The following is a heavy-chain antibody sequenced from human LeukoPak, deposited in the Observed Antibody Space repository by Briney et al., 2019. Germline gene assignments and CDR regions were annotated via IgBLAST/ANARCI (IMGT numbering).Heavy chain of an antibody. V-gene: IGHV3-7*01. CDR3: AREWYEYGGDSGGY. D-gene: IGHD2-21*02. CDR1: GSTFSGHW. Sequence: PGGSLRLSCAASGSTFSGHWLAWVRQAPGKGLEWVASIKEDGREYNYVDSVKGRFTISRDNAKNSLYLQMNRLRVDDTAVYHCAREWYEYGGDSGGYWGQGTLVTVSS. J-gene: IGHJ4*02. CDR2: IKEDGREY.